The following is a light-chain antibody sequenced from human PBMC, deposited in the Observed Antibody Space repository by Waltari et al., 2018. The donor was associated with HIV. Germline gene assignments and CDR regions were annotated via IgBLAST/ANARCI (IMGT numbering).Light chain of an antibody. CDR1: STDAGGYNY. CDR3: SSYTRSSTHVV. Sequence: QSALPQPASVSGSPGQSLTISCTGTSTDAGGYNYVSWYQQHPGKAPKLMIYEVSNRPSGVSNRFSGSKSGNTASLTISGLQAEDEADYYCSSYTRSSTHVVFGGGTKLTVL. J-gene: IGLJ2*01. CDR2: EVS. V-gene: IGLV2-14*01.